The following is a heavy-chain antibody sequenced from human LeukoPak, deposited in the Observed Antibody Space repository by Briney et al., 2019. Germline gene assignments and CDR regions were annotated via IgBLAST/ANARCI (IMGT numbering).Heavy chain of an antibody. CDR3: AKGDGATGTAPFDY. Sequence: PGWALRLCCAASRFTSSSYAISWVRQAPGKGLELVSGSSNSGGSRNYADSVKGRFTISRENSKKTLYLQMNSLRAEATAVYYCAKGDGATGTAPFDYWGQGTLVTVSS. D-gene: IGHD1-1*01. CDR1: RFTSSSYA. J-gene: IGHJ4*02. CDR2: SSNSGGSR. V-gene: IGHV3-23*01.